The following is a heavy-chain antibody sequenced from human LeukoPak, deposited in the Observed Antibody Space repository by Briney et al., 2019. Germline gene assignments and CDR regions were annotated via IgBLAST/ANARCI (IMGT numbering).Heavy chain of an antibody. V-gene: IGHV4-4*02. J-gene: IGHJ6*03. CDR1: GFTFSSYW. Sequence: GSLRLSCVASGFTFSSYWMSWVRQPPGKGLEWIGSIYYSGSTYYNPSLKSRVTISVDTSKNQFSLKLSSVTAADTAVYYCARVGSDYDFWSGYYYMDVWGKGTTVTVSS. CDR2: IYYSGST. D-gene: IGHD3-3*01. CDR3: ARVGSDYDFWSGYYYMDV.